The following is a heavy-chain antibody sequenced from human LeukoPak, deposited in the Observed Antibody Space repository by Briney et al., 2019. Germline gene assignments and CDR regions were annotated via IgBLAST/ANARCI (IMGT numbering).Heavy chain of an antibody. J-gene: IGHJ6*02. Sequence: SETLSLTCTVSGGSISSYYWSWIRQPPGKGLEWIGYIYYSGSTNYNPSLKSRVTISVDTSKNQFSLKLSSVTAADTAVYYCARHGYGYNYYYYYYGMDVWGQGTTVTVSS. V-gene: IGHV4-59*08. D-gene: IGHD5-24*01. CDR2: IYYSGST. CDR1: GGSISSYY. CDR3: ARHGYGYNYYYYYYGMDV.